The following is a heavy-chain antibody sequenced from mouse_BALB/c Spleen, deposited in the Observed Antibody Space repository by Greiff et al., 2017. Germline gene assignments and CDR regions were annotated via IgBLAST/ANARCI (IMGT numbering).Heavy chain of an antibody. CDR2: INPYNGGT. V-gene: IGHV1-26*01. J-gene: IGHJ4*01. CDR3: ARRGTTVACYAMDY. D-gene: IGHD1-1*01. CDR1: GYSFTGYT. Sequence: VKPGASMKISCKASGYSFTGYTMNWVKQSHGKNLEWIGLINPYNGGTSYNQKFKGKATLTVDKSFSTAYMELLSLTSEDSAVYYCARRGTTVACYAMDYWGQGTSVTVSS.